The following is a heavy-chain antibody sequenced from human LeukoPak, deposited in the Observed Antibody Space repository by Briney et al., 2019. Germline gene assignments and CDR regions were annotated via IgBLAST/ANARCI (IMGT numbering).Heavy chain of an antibody. CDR2: INSDGMTS. J-gene: IGHJ4*02. V-gene: IGHV3-74*01. Sequence: SGGSLRLSCADSGFTFSKYWMDWGRQVPGKGPMWVSRINSDGMTSSYADSVQGRFTISRDNAKNRLFLQMNSLRAEDTAVYYCAGALLLYDFWSGYHGSSLGYWGQGTLVTVSS. D-gene: IGHD3-3*01. CDR1: GFTFSKYW. CDR3: AGALLLYDFWSGYHGSSLGY.